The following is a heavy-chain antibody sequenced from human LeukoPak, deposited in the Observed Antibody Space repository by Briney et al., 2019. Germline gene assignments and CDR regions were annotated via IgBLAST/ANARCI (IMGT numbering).Heavy chain of an antibody. D-gene: IGHD2-21*02. V-gene: IGHV1-58*01. Sequence: ASVTVTCKASGFTFTSSAVQWVRQARGQRLEWIGWIVVGSGNTNYAQKFQGRVTITRDMSTSTSYMELSSLRSEDTAVYYCAADTTYCDGDCLDYCGQGTLVTVSS. CDR1: GFTFTSSA. J-gene: IGHJ4*02. CDR3: AADTTYCDGDCLDY. CDR2: IVVGSGNT.